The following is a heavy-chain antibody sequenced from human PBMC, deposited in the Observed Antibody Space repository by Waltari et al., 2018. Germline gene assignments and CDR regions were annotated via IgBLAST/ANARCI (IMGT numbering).Heavy chain of an antibody. D-gene: IGHD2-2*02. CDR2: INTQNGST. V-gene: IGHV1-18*01. Sequence: QVQLVQSGGEMKEPGASVKVYCKASGYTFTSRGINWVRQAPGQGLEWMGWINTQNGSTNYAQNLQGRVTMTADTSTTTAYMELRSLKSDDTAIYYCARTCISAACYMIYWGQGTLVTVSA. CDR1: GYTFTSRG. J-gene: IGHJ4*02. CDR3: ARTCISAACYMIY.